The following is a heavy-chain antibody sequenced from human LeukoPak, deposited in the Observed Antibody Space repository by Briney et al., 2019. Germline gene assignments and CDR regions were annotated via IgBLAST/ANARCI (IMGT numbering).Heavy chain of an antibody. D-gene: IGHD4-17*01. V-gene: IGHV3-23*01. CDR1: GFTFGSYA. Sequence: GGSLRLSCAASGFTFGSYAMSWVRQAPGKGLEWVSSINNSGGRIYYADSVKGRFTISRDNSKNTLYIQMNSLRAEDTAIYYCAKHGEAYGDSRTDYWGQGTLVTVPS. J-gene: IGHJ4*02. CDR3: AKHGEAYGDSRTDY. CDR2: INNSGGRI.